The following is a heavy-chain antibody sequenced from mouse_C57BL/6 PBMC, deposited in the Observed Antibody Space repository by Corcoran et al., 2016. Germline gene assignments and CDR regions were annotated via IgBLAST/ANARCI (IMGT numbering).Heavy chain of an antibody. CDR3: ARYPFYY. J-gene: IGHJ2*01. CDR2: IYPGSGNT. V-gene: IGHV1-76*01. CDR1: GYTITDYY. Sequence: QVHLQQSGAEPVRPGASVTLSCKASGYTITDYYINWVKQRPGQGLEWIPRIYPGSGNTYYNEKFKGKATLTAEISSSTAYMQLSSLTSEDSAVYFCARYPFYYCGQGLTLTVSA.